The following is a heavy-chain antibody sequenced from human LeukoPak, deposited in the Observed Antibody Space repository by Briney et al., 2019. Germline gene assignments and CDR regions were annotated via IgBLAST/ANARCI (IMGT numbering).Heavy chain of an antibody. CDR3: ARDQEGFDY. Sequence: ASVKVSCKASGYTFTSNYIHWVRQAPGQGLEWMGMIYPRDGSTSYAQKFQGRVTVTRDTSTSTVHVELSGLRSEDTAVYYRARDQEGFDYWGQGTLVTVSS. CDR2: IYPRDGST. CDR1: GYTFTSNY. V-gene: IGHV1-46*01. J-gene: IGHJ4*02.